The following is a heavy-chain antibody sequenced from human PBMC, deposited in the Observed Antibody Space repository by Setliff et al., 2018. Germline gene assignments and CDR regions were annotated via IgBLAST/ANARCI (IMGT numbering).Heavy chain of an antibody. CDR1: GESFSGHY. CDR3: ARGFDVCGGGACYTDGPYYFDY. Sequence: PSETLSLTCAVYGESFSGHYWSWIRQPPGKGLEWIGEINHSGSTNYNPSLKSRVTISVDTSKNQSSLKLSSVAAADTAVYYCARGFDVCGGGACYTDGPYYFDYWGLGTLVTVSS. CDR2: INHSGST. V-gene: IGHV4-34*01. D-gene: IGHD2-21*02. J-gene: IGHJ4*02.